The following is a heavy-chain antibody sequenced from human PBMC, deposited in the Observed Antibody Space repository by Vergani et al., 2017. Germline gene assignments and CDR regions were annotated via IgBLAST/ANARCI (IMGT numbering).Heavy chain of an antibody. CDR1: GFTFSSYG. D-gene: IGHD6-6*01. Sequence: QVQLVESVGGVVQPGRSLRLSCAASGFTFSSYGMHWVRQAPGKGLEWVAIIWYDGSNKYYADSVKGRFTISRDNSKNTLYLQMHSLRAEDTAVYYCAREGRTSSPPHDYWGQGTLVTVSS. CDR3: AREGRTSSPPHDY. CDR2: IWYDGSNK. J-gene: IGHJ4*02. V-gene: IGHV3-33*01.